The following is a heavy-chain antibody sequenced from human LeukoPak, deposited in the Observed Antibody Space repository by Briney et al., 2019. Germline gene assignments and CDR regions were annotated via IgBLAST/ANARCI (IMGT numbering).Heavy chain of an antibody. V-gene: IGHV4-38-2*02. CDR2: IYHSGSA. CDR1: GYSISSGYY. J-gene: IGHJ4*02. D-gene: IGHD4-17*01. CDR3: ASAITVTTDY. Sequence: SETLSLTCTVSGYSISSGYYWGWIRQPPGKGLEWIGSIYHSGSAYYNPSLKSRVTISVDTSKNQFSLKLSSVTAADTAVYYCASAITVTTDYWGQGTLVTVSS.